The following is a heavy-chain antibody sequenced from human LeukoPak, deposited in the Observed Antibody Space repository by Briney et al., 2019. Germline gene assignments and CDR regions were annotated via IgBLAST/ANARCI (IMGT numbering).Heavy chain of an antibody. CDR3: AKVRTYFYHGLDV. D-gene: IGHD1-14*01. CDR1: GFTFSTCA. Sequence: GGSLRLSCAASGFTFSTCAMSWVRQAPGKGLEWVSGISGTTSGTYYADSVKGRFTISRDNSKNTLFLQVNSLRAEDTAVYYCAKVRTYFYHGLDVWGQGTTVTVSS. CDR2: ISGTTSGT. V-gene: IGHV3-23*01. J-gene: IGHJ6*02.